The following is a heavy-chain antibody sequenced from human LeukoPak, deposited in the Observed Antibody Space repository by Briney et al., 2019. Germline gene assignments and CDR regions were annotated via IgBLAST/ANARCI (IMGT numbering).Heavy chain of an antibody. CDR2: ISSYDGGST. CDR3: ARKYCSSTSCLFDY. J-gene: IGHJ4*02. CDR1: GFTFSIYG. Sequence: GGSLRLSCLASGFTFSIYGMHWVRQAPGMGLEYVSGISSYDGGSTYHADSVKGRFTISRDNSKNTLYLQMNSLRAEDTAVYYCARKYCSSTSCLFDYWGQGTLVTVSS. V-gene: IGHV3-64*04. D-gene: IGHD2-2*01.